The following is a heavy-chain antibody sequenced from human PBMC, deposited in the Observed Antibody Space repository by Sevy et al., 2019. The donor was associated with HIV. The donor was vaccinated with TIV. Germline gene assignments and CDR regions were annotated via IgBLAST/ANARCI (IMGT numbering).Heavy chain of an antibody. CDR3: ARDGGCTSTSCLLYFDY. J-gene: IGHJ4*02. CDR1: GFTFNNYY. CDR2: ISSSSTYI. V-gene: IGHV3-21*01. Sequence: GGSLRLSCAASGFTFNNYYMNWVRQAPGKGLEWVSSISSSSTYIYYADSVKGRFTISRDNAKNSLYLQMNSLRDEDTAVYYCARDGGCTSTSCLLYFDYWGQGTLVTVSS. D-gene: IGHD2-2*01.